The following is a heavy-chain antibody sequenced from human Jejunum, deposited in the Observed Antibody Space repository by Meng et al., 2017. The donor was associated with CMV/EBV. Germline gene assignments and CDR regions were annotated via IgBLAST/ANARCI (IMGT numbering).Heavy chain of an antibody. CDR3: ARSDRNGHYFDY. V-gene: IGHV6-1*01. CDR1: DRVSSYSAT. J-gene: IGHJ4*02. CDR2: TYYRSKWWYN. Sequence: DRVSSYSATWNWIRQSPSRGLEWLGRTYYRSKWWYNGNAVSLRGRITIDTGASKNQFSLQLNSVTPEDTAIYYCARSDRNGHYFDYWGQGALVTVSS. D-gene: IGHD3-22*01.